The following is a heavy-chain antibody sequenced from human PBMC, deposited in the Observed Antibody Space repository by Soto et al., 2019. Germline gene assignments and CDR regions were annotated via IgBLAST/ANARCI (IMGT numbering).Heavy chain of an antibody. Sequence: SETLSLTCAVSGGSISSSNWWSWVRQPPGKGLEWIGEIYHSGSTNYNPSLKSRVTISVDKSKNQFSLKLSSVTAADTAVYYCAIVWKGDSSSWYSRPTSFDPWGQGTLVTVSS. V-gene: IGHV4-4*02. CDR3: AIVWKGDSSSWYSRPTSFDP. D-gene: IGHD6-13*01. CDR2: IYHSGST. J-gene: IGHJ5*02. CDR1: GGSISSSNW.